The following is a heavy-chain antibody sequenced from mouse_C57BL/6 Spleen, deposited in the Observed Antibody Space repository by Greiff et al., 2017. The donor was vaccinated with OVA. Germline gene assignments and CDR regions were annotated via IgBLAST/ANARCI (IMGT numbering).Heavy chain of an antibody. Sequence: QVQLKQSGAELARPGASVKLSCKASGYTFTSYGISWVKQRTGQGLEWIGEIYPRSGNTYYNEKFKGKATLTADKSSSTAYMELRSLTSEDSAVYFCARAYDYEGFAYWGQGTLVTVSA. CDR1: GYTFTSYG. CDR2: IYPRSGNT. V-gene: IGHV1-81*01. J-gene: IGHJ3*01. CDR3: ARAYDYEGFAY. D-gene: IGHD2-4*01.